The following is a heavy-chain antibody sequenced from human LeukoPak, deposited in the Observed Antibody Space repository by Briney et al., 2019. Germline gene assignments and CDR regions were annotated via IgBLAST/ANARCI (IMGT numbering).Heavy chain of an antibody. Sequence: GESLKISCKGSGYSFTNYWIGWVRQMPGKGPEWMGIIYPGDSDTRYSPSFQGQVTISADKSISTACLQWSSLKASDTAMYYCVRHLRLWPNWFDPWGQGTLVTVSS. CDR1: GYSFTNYW. D-gene: IGHD5-18*01. J-gene: IGHJ5*02. CDR2: IYPGDSDT. CDR3: VRHLRLWPNWFDP. V-gene: IGHV5-51*01.